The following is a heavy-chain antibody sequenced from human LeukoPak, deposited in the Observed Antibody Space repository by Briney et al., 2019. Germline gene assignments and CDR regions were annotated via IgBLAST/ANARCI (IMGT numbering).Heavy chain of an antibody. CDR2: IKQDGSEK. Sequence: GGSLRLSCAASGFTFSSYWMSWGRQAPGKGLEWVANIKQDGSEKYYVDSVKGRFTISRDNAKNSMYLQMNSLRAEDTAVYYCARDPVVVVAATRYYYYMDVWGKGTTVTVSS. J-gene: IGHJ6*03. CDR3: ARDPVVVVAATRYYYYMDV. V-gene: IGHV3-7*01. D-gene: IGHD2-15*01. CDR1: GFTFSSYW.